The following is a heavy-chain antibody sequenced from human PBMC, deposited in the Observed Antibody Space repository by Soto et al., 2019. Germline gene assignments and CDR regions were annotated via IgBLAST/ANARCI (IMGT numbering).Heavy chain of an antibody. D-gene: IGHD6-19*01. J-gene: IGHJ4*02. V-gene: IGHV3-48*02. CDR2: ISSSGSTI. CDR1: GFTFSAYS. CDR3: ARSPSSGWYIFDY. Sequence: PGGSLRLSCAASGFTFSAYSMNWVRQAPGRGLEWLSYISSSGSTIYYADSLKGRFTISRDNAKISLYLQMSSLRDEDTAVHYCARSPSSGWYIFDYWGQGTLVTVSS.